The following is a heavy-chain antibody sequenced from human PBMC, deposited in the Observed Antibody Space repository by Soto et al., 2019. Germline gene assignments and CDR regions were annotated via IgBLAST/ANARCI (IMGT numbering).Heavy chain of an antibody. J-gene: IGHJ6*02. CDR3: AKAGDNDYGDYGYYYYGMDV. CDR2: ISYDGSNK. Sequence: PGGSLRLSCAASGFTFSSYGMHWVRQAPGKGLEWVAVISYDGSNKYYADSVKGRFTISRDNSKNTLYLQMNSLRAEDTAVYYCAKAGDNDYGDYGYYYYGMDVWGQGTTVTVSS. V-gene: IGHV3-30*18. D-gene: IGHD4-17*01. CDR1: GFTFSSYG.